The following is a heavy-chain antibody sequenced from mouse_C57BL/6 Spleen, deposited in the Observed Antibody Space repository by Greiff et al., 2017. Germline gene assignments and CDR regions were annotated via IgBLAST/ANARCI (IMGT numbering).Heavy chain of an antibody. Sequence: VQLKESGPGLVKPSQSLSLTCSVTGYSITSGYYWNWIRQFPGNKLEWMGYISYDGSNNYNPSLKNRISITRDTSKNQFFLKLNSVTTEDTATYYCARDGYGYFDVWGTGTTVTVSS. CDR2: ISYDGSN. V-gene: IGHV3-6*01. CDR1: GYSITSGYY. CDR3: ARDGYGYFDV. J-gene: IGHJ1*03.